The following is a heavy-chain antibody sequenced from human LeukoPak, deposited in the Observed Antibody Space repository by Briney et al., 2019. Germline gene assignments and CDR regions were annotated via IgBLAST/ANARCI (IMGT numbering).Heavy chain of an antibody. D-gene: IGHD3-10*02. J-gene: IGHJ6*04. CDR1: GFTFSSYG. CDR3: AELGITMIGGV. Sequence: GGTLRLSCAASGFTFSSYGMSWVRQAPGKGLEWVSTISGSGGSTYYADSVKGRFTISRDNAKNSLYLQMNSPRAEDTAVYYCAELGITMIGGVWGKGTTVTISS. CDR2: ISGSGGST. V-gene: IGHV3-23*01.